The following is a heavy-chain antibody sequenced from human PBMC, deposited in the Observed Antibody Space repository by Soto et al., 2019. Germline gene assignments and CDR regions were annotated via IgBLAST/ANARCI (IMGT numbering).Heavy chain of an antibody. D-gene: IGHD3-22*01. CDR3: ARVGGKPYYYDSSGYYGLDY. CDR2: IIPIFGTA. Sequence: SVKASCKASGGTFSSYAITWVRQAPGQGLEWMGGIIPIFGTANYAQKFQGRVTITADESTSTAYMELSSLRSEDTAVYYCARVGGKPYYYDSSGYYGLDYWGQGTLVTVSS. CDR1: GGTFSSYA. J-gene: IGHJ4*02. V-gene: IGHV1-69*13.